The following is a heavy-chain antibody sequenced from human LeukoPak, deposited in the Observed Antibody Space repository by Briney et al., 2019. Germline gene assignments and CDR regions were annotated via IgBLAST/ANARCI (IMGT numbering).Heavy chain of an antibody. Sequence: SETLSLTCTVSGGSISTSNYYWGWIRQPPGKGLEWIGNIFYSGSTYYGPSLKSRLTISLDTSKNQFSLKLSSVTAADTAVYYCARYDVWGSYRAFDYWGQGTLVTVSS. J-gene: IGHJ4*02. CDR3: ARYDVWGSYRAFDY. V-gene: IGHV4-39*07. CDR1: GGSISTSNYY. D-gene: IGHD3-16*02. CDR2: IFYSGST.